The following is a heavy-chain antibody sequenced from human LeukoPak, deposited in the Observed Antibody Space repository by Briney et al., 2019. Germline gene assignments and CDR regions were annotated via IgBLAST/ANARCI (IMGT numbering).Heavy chain of an antibody. J-gene: IGHJ6*03. V-gene: IGHV4-39*01. CDR1: GVSISSSSYY. CDR3: ARLTTVTYYYYMDV. CDR2: IYYSGST. Sequence: PSETLSLTCTVSGVSISSSSYYWGWLRQPPGKGLEWIGNIYYSGSTYYNPSLKSRVTISVDTSKNQFSLKLSSVTAADTAVYYCARLTTVTYYYYMDVWGKGTTVTVSS. D-gene: IGHD4-17*01.